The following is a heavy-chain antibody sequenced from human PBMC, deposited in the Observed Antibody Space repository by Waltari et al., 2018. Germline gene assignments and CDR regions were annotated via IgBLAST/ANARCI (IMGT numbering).Heavy chain of an antibody. CDR1: GGSVTDTIYF. CDR3: ARQGLYCRSSNCVGLDFSH. Sequence: QESGPGLLKPSETLSLTCAVSGGSVTDTIYFWGWIRQAPGKGLEWLGNIYYDGNTNYNPSLKSRVSISVDTSQKQFSLKLTSVTATDTAVYYCARQGLYCRSSNCVGLDFSHWGQGTLVAVS. D-gene: IGHD2-2*01. J-gene: IGHJ4*02. CDR2: IYYDGNT. V-gene: IGHV4-39*01.